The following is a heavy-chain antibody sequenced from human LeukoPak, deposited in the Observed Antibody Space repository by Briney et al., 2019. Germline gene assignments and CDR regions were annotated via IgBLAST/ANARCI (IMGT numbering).Heavy chain of an antibody. Sequence: GSLRLSCAASGFPFSSYTMNWVRQAPGKGLEWVSSIRSGNSNIYYADSVKGRFTISRDNAKNSLYLQMNSLRAEDTAVYYCARVRSPRYFDYGGQGTLVTVSS. V-gene: IGHV3-48*01. CDR2: IRSGNSNI. J-gene: IGHJ4*02. CDR3: ARVRSPRYFDY. CDR1: GFPFSSYT.